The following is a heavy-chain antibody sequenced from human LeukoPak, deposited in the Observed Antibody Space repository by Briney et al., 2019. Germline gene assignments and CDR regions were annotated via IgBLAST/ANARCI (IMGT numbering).Heavy chain of an antibody. CDR1: GFTFDDYA. CDR2: ISWNSGSI. Sequence: GGSLRLSCAASGFTFDDYAMHWVRQAPGKGLEWVSGISWNSGSIGYADSVKGRFTNSRDNAKNSLYLQMNSLRAEDTAVYYCARSEYSSSLVRFDYWGQGTLVTVSS. V-gene: IGHV3-9*01. J-gene: IGHJ4*02. CDR3: ARSEYSSSLVRFDY. D-gene: IGHD6-6*01.